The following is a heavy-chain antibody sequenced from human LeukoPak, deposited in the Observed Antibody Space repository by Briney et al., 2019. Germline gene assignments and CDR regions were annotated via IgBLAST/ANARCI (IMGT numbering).Heavy chain of an antibody. Sequence: SETLSLTCTVSGGSISSYYWSWIRQPPGKGLEWIGYIFYSGSTNYSPSLKSRVTISVDTSKNQFSLKLSSVTAADTAVYYCARERGKPRGGFYWGQGTLVTVSS. CDR2: IFYSGST. V-gene: IGHV4-59*01. CDR3: ARERGKPRGGFY. D-gene: IGHD3-16*01. CDR1: GGSISSYY. J-gene: IGHJ4*02.